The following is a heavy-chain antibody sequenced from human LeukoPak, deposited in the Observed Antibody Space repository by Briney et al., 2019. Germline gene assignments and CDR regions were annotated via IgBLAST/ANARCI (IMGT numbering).Heavy chain of an antibody. D-gene: IGHD3-9*01. Sequence: PSETLSLTCTVSGGSITGYYWSWIRQPPGKGLEWIGYIYYSGSTNYNPSLKSRVTISVDASKNQFSLKLSSVTAADTAVYYCARDLGDILTGYSTDAFDIWGQGTMVTVSS. V-gene: IGHV4-59*01. CDR3: ARDLGDILTGYSTDAFDI. J-gene: IGHJ3*02. CDR2: IYYSGST. CDR1: GGSITGYY.